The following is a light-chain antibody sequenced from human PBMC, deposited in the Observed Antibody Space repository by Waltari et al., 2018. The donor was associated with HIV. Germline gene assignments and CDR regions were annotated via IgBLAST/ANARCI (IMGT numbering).Light chain of an antibody. Sequence: EIVLTQSPGTLSLSPGERATLSCRASQSVSDNLLAWYQQKPGQAPRLLIYGASTRATGIPDRFSGSGSGAVFTLTIIRLEPEDSAVYYCQQFGRSPEYTFGQGTKLEIK. CDR2: GAS. CDR1: QSVSDNL. J-gene: IGKJ2*01. V-gene: IGKV3-20*01. CDR3: QQFGRSPEYT.